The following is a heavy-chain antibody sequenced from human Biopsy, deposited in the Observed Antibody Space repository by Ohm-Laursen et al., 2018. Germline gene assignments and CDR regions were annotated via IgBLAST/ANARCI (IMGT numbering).Heavy chain of an antibody. D-gene: IGHD3-3*01. V-gene: IGHV1-18*04. CDR2: ISTYNDDT. J-gene: IGHJ3*02. CDR3: ARDPGYDFWSGSDPFDI. CDR1: GYTFTAYG. Sequence: GASVKVSCKASGYTFTAYGISWVRQAPGQGLEWMGWISTYNDDTNIAQKFQGRVSMTTDTSTRTAHMELRSLRSGDTAIYFCARDPGYDFWSGSDPFDIWGQGTLVTVS.